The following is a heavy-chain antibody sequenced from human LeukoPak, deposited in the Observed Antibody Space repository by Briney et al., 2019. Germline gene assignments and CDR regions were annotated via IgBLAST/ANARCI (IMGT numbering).Heavy chain of an antibody. J-gene: IGHJ4*02. V-gene: IGHV3-66*01. CDR2: IYSDGST. CDR1: GFTVSSNY. CDR3: AKFKDYSNYVPFDY. Sequence: PGGSLRLSCGASGFTVSSNYTCWVRQAPGKGLEWVSIIYSDGSTNYADSVKGRFTISRDNSKNTLYLQMNSLRAEDTAVYYCAKFKDYSNYVPFDYWGQGTLVTVSS. D-gene: IGHD4-11*01.